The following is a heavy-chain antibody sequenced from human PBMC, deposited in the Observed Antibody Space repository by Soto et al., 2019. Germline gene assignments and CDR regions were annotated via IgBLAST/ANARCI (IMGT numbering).Heavy chain of an antibody. D-gene: IGHD5-18*01. CDR2: ISSNRGST. CDR3: AKGPPDTAMILYYFDY. J-gene: IGHJ4*02. V-gene: IGHV3-74*01. Sequence: PGGSLRLSCVASGFTFSGYWMHWVRQAPGKGLVWVSRISSNRGSTSYADSVKGRFTISRDNAKNSLYLQMNSLRAEDTALYYCAKGPPDTAMILYYFDYWGQGTLVTVSS. CDR1: GFTFSGYW.